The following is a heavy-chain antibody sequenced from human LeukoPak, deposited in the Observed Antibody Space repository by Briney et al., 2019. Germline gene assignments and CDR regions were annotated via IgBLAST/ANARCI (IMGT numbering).Heavy chain of an antibody. J-gene: IGHJ4*02. CDR1: GFTFRDYW. CDR2: IKSDGSST. V-gene: IGHV3-74*01. CDR3: ARDESYYY. Sequence: GGSLRLSCAASGFTFRDYWMQWVRQVPGKGLVWVSRIKSDGSSTTYADSVEGRFTISRDNAKNTLYLQMNSLRAEDTAVYYCARDESYYYWGQGTLVTVSS. D-gene: IGHD3-10*01.